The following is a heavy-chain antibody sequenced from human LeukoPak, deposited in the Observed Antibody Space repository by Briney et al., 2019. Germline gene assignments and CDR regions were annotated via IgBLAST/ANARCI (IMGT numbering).Heavy chain of an antibody. D-gene: IGHD5-24*01. CDR3: AGEGRDGYNYLFDY. CDR2: INAGNGNT. Sequence: ASVKVSCKASGYTFTSYAMHWVRQAPGQRLEWMGWINAGNGNTKYPQKFQGRVTITRDTSASTAYMELSSLRSEDTAVYYCAGEGRDGYNYLFDYWGQGTLVTVSS. V-gene: IGHV1-3*01. J-gene: IGHJ4*02. CDR1: GYTFTSYA.